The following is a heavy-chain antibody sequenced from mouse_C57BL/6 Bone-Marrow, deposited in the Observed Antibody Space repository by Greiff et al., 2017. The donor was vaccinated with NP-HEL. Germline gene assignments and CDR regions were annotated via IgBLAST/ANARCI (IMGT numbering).Heavy chain of an antibody. CDR2: INPNSGRT. CDR3: ARRNSNYYFDY. V-gene: IGHV1-64*01. D-gene: IGHD2-5*01. Sequence: QVQLQQPGAELVKPGASVKLSCKASGYTFTSYWMPWVKQRPGQGLEWIGMINPNSGRTNYNEKFKSKANLTVDKSSSTAYMQLSSLSSEDSAGYCCARRNSNYYFDYWGQGTTLTVSS. CDR1: GYTFTSYW. J-gene: IGHJ2*01.